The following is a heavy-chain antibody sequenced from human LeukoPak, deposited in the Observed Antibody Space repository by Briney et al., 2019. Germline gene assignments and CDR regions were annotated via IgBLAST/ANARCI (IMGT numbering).Heavy chain of an antibody. CDR3: ARDYYGSGSSYDY. D-gene: IGHD3-10*01. V-gene: IGHV3-30*04. CDR1: GFTFSSYA. J-gene: IGHJ4*02. CDR2: ISYDRSNK. Sequence: GGSLRLSCAASGFTFSSYAMHWVRQAPGKGLEWVAVISYDRSNKYYADSVKGRFTISRDNSKNTLYLQMNSMRAEDTAVYYCARDYYGSGSSYDYWGQGTLVTVSS.